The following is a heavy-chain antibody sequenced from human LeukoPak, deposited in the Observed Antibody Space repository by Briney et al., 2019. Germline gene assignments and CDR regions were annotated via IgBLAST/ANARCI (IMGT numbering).Heavy chain of an antibody. V-gene: IGHV3-33*06. CDR2: IWNDGSNK. Sequence: PGGSLRLSCAASKFTFRHYGMHWVRQAPGKGLEWVAVIWNDGSNKYYSDSVKGRFTVSRDNSKNTVYLQMNNLRVDDTGVYYCAKDAQRGFDYSNSLEYWGRGTLVTVSS. CDR1: KFTFRHYG. CDR3: AKDAQRGFDYSNSLEY. J-gene: IGHJ4*02. D-gene: IGHD4-11*01.